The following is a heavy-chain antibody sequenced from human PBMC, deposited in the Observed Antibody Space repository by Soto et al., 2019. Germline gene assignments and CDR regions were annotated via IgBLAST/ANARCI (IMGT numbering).Heavy chain of an antibody. CDR3: ASDNCTTTICYPRFDH. D-gene: IGHD2-2*01. Sequence: PSGSPSRTWAVYGRFFRGAYWGWIRQLPGKGLEWIGEINHSGSTNYNPSLKSRVTISVDTSKNQFSLKLSSVTAADTAVYYFASDNCTTTICYPRFDHCGQ. V-gene: IGHV4-34*01. CDR1: GRFFRGAY. CDR2: INHSGST. J-gene: IGHJ5*02.